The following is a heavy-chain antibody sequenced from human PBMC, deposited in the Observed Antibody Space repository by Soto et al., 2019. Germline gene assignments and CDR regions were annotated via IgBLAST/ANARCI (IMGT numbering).Heavy chain of an antibody. J-gene: IGHJ6*03. CDR1: GGSISSYY. CDR3: ARESCSGGSCYGFPYYYYMDV. CDR2: IYYSGST. D-gene: IGHD2-15*01. Sequence: PSETLSLTCNVSGGSISSYYWSWIRQPPGKGLESIGYIYYSGSTNYNPSLKSRVTISVDTSKNQFSLKLSSVTAADTAVYYCARESCSGGSCYGFPYYYYMDVWGKGTTVTVSS. V-gene: IGHV4-59*01.